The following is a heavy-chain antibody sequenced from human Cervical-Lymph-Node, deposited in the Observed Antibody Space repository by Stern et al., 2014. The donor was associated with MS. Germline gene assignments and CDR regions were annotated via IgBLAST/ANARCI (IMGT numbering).Heavy chain of an antibody. CDR3: TTDSLRPI. Sequence: VQLLESGGGVVQPGRSLRLSCTTSGFNFSSYAMHWVRQAPGKGLRWVAFIWSDGSKTHFADSVKGRFTISRDNSKNTLYLQMSSLRAEDTAVYYCTTDSLRPIWGQGTMVTVSS. CDR2: IWSDGSKT. J-gene: IGHJ3*02. V-gene: IGHV3-33*01. CDR1: GFNFSSYA.